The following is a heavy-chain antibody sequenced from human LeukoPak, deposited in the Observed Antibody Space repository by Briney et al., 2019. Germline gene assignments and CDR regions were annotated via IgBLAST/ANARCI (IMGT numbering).Heavy chain of an antibody. Sequence: GGSLRLSCEASGFTFYNYAMTWVRQAPGRGLEWVSGISGTGGSTYYADSVKGRFAISRDNSKNTLYLQMNSLRAEDTAVYYCAKARGTDWYFDLWGRGTLVTVSS. J-gene: IGHJ2*01. CDR1: GFTFYNYA. V-gene: IGHV3-23*01. D-gene: IGHD1-1*01. CDR2: ISGTGGST. CDR3: AKARGTDWYFDL.